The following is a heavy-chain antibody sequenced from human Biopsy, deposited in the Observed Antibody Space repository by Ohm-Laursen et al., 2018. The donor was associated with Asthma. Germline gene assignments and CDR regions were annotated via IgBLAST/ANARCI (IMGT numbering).Heavy chain of an antibody. J-gene: IGHJ2*01. V-gene: IGHV4-59*07. Sequence: SDTLSLTCAVSGGSISGFYWSWIRQPPGKGLEWIGYIYYTGTTNYSPSLKSRVSISVDTSKNQFSLKLTSVTAADTAVYYCARVPTTLRYFDLWGRGTLVTVSS. D-gene: IGHD2-15*01. CDR2: IYYTGTT. CDR3: ARVPTTLRYFDL. CDR1: GGSISGFY.